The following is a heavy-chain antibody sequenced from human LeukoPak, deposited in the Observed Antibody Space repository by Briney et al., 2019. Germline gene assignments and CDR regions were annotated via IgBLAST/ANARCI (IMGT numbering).Heavy chain of an antibody. D-gene: IGHD2-15*01. Sequence: PSETLSLTCTVSGGSISSYYWSWIRQPPGKGLEWIGYIYYSGSTNYNPSLKSRVSISIDTSKNQFSLKLSSVTAADTAVYFCARVGSYCFDDWGQGTLVTVSS. V-gene: IGHV4-59*01. J-gene: IGHJ4*02. CDR1: GGSISSYY. CDR2: IYYSGST. CDR3: ARVGSYCFDD.